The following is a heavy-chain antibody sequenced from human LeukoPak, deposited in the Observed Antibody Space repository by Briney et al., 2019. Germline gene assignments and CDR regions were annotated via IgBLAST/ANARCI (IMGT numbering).Heavy chain of an antibody. CDR2: IYYSGST. D-gene: IGHD6-19*01. CDR1: GYSIGSGYY. Sequence: EPSETLSLTCAVSGYSIGSGYYWGWIRQHPGKGLEWIGYIYYSGSTYYNPSLKSRVTISVDTSKNQFSLKLSSVTAADTAVYYCARAVAGLEADYWGQGTLVTVSS. J-gene: IGHJ4*02. V-gene: IGHV4-31*11. CDR3: ARAVAGLEADY.